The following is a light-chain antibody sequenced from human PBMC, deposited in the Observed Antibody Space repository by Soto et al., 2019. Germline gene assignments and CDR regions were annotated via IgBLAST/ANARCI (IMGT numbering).Light chain of an antibody. CDR3: CSFAGSSPWV. CDR1: SSDVGSYNL. CDR2: EGS. Sequence: QSALTQPASVSGSPGQSITISCTGTSSDVGSYNLVSWYQQHPGKAPKLMIYEGSKRPSGVSNRFSGSKSGNTASLTISGLPAEDEAYYYCCSFAGSSPWVFGGGTKLTVL. J-gene: IGLJ3*02. V-gene: IGLV2-23*01.